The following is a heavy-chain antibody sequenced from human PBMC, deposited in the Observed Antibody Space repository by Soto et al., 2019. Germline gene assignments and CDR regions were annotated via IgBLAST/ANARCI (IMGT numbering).Heavy chain of an antibody. Sequence: PGESLKISCKGSGYSFTSYWIGWVRQMPGKGLEWMGIIYPGDSDTRYGPSFQGQVTISADKSISTAYLQWSSLKASDTAMYYCARRRYYDSGGYRNYYYYGMDVWGQGTTVTVSS. CDR2: IYPGDSDT. CDR3: ARRRYYDSGGYRNYYYYGMDV. J-gene: IGHJ6*02. CDR1: GYSFTSYW. V-gene: IGHV5-51*01. D-gene: IGHD3-22*01.